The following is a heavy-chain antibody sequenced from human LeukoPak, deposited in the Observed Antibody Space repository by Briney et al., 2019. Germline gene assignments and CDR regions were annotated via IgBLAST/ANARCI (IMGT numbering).Heavy chain of an antibody. V-gene: IGHV3-7*04. J-gene: IGHJ3*02. CDR3: ARGRAIDI. CDR1: GFTFTNNW. Sequence: GGSLRXSCAASGFTFTNNWMTWVRQAPGKGLEWVANIKTDDSEIYYVASVKGGFTISRDNAKNSVYIQMNRLRAEDTAMYFCARGRAIDIWGRGTMVIVSS. CDR2: IKTDDSEI.